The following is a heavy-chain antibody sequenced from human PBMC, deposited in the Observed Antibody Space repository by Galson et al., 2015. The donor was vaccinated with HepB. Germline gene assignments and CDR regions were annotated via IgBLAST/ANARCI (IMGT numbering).Heavy chain of an antibody. J-gene: IGHJ3*01. D-gene: IGHD4-17*01. Sequence: SLRLSCAASGFTFSNYGKHWVRQAPGKGLEWLAIIWYDGNNKYYSDSVKGRFTISRDNSKNTLYLEINSLRADDTAVYYCAREGTTVTTDDDALDVWGQGTMVSVS. CDR1: GFTFSNYG. V-gene: IGHV3-33*08. CDR2: IWYDGNNK. CDR3: AREGTTVTTDDDALDV.